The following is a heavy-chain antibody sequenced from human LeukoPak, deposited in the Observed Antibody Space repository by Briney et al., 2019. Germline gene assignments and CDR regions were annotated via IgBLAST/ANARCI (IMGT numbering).Heavy chain of an antibody. V-gene: IGHV3-21*01. D-gene: IGHD6-13*01. CDR2: ISSSSYI. J-gene: IGHJ4*02. Sequence: GGSLRLSCAASGFTFSSYSMNWVRQAPGKGLEWVSSISSSSYIYYADSVKGRLTISRDNAKNSLYLQMNSLRAEDTAVYYCARDRGIAAAETDYWGQGTLVTVSS. CDR3: ARDRGIAAAETDY. CDR1: GFTFSSYS.